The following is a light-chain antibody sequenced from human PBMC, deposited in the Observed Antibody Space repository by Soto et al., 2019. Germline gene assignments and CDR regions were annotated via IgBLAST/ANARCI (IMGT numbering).Light chain of an antibody. CDR3: QQYGSSPPWT. Sequence: EIVLTQSPGTLSLSPGEGATLSCRASQSVSSSYIAWYQHKPGQAPRLLIYGATSRATGIPDRFSGSGSGKDFTLIISRLEPEDFAVYYCQQYGSSPPWTFGQGTNVEIE. CDR1: QSVSSSY. V-gene: IGKV3-20*01. CDR2: GAT. J-gene: IGKJ1*01.